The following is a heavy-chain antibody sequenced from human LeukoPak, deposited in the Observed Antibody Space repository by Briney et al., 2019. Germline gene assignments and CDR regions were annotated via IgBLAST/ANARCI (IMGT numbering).Heavy chain of an antibody. V-gene: IGHV4-38-2*01. CDR2: ISHSGST. Sequence: PSETLSLTCAVSGYSISSGYYWGWIRQPPGKGLDWIGSISHSGSTYYNPSLRSRVTISIDTSKNQFSLRLNSVTATDTDVYYWSRVGGYSYGNYYFNYWGQGTLVTVSS. CDR1: GYSISSGYY. D-gene: IGHD5-18*01. CDR3: SRVGGYSYGNYYFNY. J-gene: IGHJ4*02.